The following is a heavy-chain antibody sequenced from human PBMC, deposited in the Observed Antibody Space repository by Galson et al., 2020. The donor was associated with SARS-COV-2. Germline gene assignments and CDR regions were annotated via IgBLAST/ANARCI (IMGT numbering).Heavy chain of an antibody. CDR1: GFTFSNYA. CDR3: VKVPNY. J-gene: IGHJ4*02. V-gene: IGHV3-64D*08. Sequence: GESLKISCSASGFTFSNYAMHWVRQAPGKGLEYVSGISYNGGRTDYADSVKGRFTISRDNSKNTLYLQMSSLRAEDTAIYYCVKVPNYWGQGTLVTVSS. CDR2: ISYNGGRT.